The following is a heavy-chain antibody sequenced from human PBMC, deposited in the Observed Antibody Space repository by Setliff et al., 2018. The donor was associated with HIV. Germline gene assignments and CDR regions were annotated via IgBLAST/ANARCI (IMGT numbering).Heavy chain of an antibody. Sequence: NPSETLSLTCDVSGFSISSRYYWGWIRQSPGKGLEWIGSMYYSGSTYYNPSLKSRVTISVDTSKKQFSLKLRSVTAADTAVYYCARRRDGYNSAPWRNDYWGQGTLVTVSS. J-gene: IGHJ4*02. CDR3: ARRRDGYNSAPWRNDY. CDR1: GFSISSRYY. D-gene: IGHD5-12*01. V-gene: IGHV4-38-2*01. CDR2: MYYSGST.